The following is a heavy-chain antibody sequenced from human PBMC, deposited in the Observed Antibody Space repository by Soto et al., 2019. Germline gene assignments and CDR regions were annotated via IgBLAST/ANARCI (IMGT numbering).Heavy chain of an antibody. J-gene: IGHJ4*02. V-gene: IGHV3-33*01. CDR1: GFTFSSCG. CDR3: ASCIMARPPHRPTDY. D-gene: IGHD5-12*01. CDR2: IWYDGSNK. Sequence: RQSLRLSYAASGFTFSSCGMHGVRQAPGKGLEWVAVIWYDGSNKYYADSVKGRFTISRDNSKNTLYLQMNSLRAEDTAVYYCASCIMARPPHRPTDYSGQG.